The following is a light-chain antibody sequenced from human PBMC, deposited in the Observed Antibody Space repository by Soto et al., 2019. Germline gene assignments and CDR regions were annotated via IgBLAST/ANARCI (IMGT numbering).Light chain of an antibody. J-gene: IGLJ2*01. CDR2: GVS. V-gene: IGLV2-23*02. CDR3: CSYAAGNTWVV. CDR1: SSDVGGYNL. Sequence: QSALTQFASVSGSPGQSITISCTGTSSDVGGYNLVSWYQQHPDKAPTLLLFGVSKRRSGVSHRFSGSKSGNTASLTISGLQADDDADYYFCSYAAGNTWVVFGGGTKVTVL.